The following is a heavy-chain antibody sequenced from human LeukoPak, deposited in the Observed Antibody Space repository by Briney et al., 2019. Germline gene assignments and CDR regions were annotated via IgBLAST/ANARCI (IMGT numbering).Heavy chain of an antibody. D-gene: IGHD1-1*01. J-gene: IGHJ4*02. V-gene: IGHV3-48*03. CDR2: ISSSGSTI. CDR1: GFTFSSYE. Sequence: PGGSLRLSCAASGFTFSSYEMNWVRQAPGKGLEWVSYISSSGSTILYADSVKGRFSISRDNAKNSLFLQMNSLRAGDTAVYYCAREKASTTGTTDYDYWGQGTLVTVSS. CDR3: AREKASTTGTTDYDY.